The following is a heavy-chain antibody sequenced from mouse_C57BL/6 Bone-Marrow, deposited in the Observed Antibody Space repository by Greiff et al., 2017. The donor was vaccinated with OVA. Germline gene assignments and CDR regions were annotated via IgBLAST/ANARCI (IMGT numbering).Heavy chain of an antibody. CDR1: GFTFSDYG. J-gene: IGHJ2*01. D-gene: IGHD1-1*01. Sequence: EVQLVESGGGLVKPGGSLKLSCAASGFTFSDYGMHWVRQAPEKGLEWVAYISSGSSTISYADTVQGRFTISRDNAKNTLFLQMTSLRSEDTAMYYCARVTYYYGSHYFDYWGQGTTRTVSS. CDR2: ISSGSSTI. CDR3: ARVTYYYGSHYFDY. V-gene: IGHV5-17*01.